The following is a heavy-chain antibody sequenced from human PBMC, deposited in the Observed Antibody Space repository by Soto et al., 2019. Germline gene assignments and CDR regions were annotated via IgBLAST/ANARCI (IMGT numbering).Heavy chain of an antibody. J-gene: IGHJ6*03. CDR2: ISGSGITI. D-gene: IGHD2-15*01. CDR3: ASGVAASPFYYYYMDV. Sequence: QVQLVESGGGLVKPGGSLRLSCAASGFTFSDYYMSWIRQAPGKGREWVSYISGSGITIYYADSVKGRFTITRDNAKNSLHLQMNSLRAEDTAVYYCASGVAASPFYYYYMDVWGKGTTVTVSS. CDR1: GFTFSDYY. V-gene: IGHV3-11*01.